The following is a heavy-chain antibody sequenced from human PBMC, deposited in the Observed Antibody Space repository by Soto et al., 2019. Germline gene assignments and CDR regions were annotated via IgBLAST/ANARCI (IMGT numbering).Heavy chain of an antibody. D-gene: IGHD2-2*01. CDR3: AKGSRYSTDNLFDP. V-gene: IGHV3-23*01. CDR1: GFTFSTFA. CDR2: ISSGGIST. Sequence: EVQLLESGGGLVHPGGSLRLSCAASGFTFSTFAMSWVRQAPGKGLEWVSSISSGGISTYYADSVKGRFTISRDNSKNTLFLQRNSLRAEDTAIYYCAKGSRYSTDNLFDPWGHGTLVTVSS. J-gene: IGHJ5*02.